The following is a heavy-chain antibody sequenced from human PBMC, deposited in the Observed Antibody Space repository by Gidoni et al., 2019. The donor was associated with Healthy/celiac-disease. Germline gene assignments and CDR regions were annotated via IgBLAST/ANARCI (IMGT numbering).Heavy chain of an antibody. CDR3: ASVPPAAVEVGAFDI. Sequence: QVQLVESGGGVVQPGRSLRPSCAASGFTLRSYAMHWVRQAPGKGLEWVAVISYDGSNKYYADSVKGRFTISRDNSKNTLYLQMNSLRAEDTAVYYCASVPPAAVEVGAFDIWGQGTMVTVSS. D-gene: IGHD6-19*01. CDR2: ISYDGSNK. CDR1: GFTLRSYA. J-gene: IGHJ3*02. V-gene: IGHV3-30-3*01.